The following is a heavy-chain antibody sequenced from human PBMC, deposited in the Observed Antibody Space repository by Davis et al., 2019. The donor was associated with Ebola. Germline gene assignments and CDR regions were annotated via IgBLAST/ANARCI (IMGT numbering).Heavy chain of an antibody. Sequence: GESLKISCAASGFTFSSYWMSWVRQAPGKGLEWVSAISGSGGSTYYADSVKGRFTISRDNAKNSLYLQMNSLRDEDTAVYYCARDHSWFGELFYFDYWGQGTLVTLSS. CDR3: ARDHSWFGELFYFDY. CDR2: ISGSGGST. V-gene: IGHV3-23*01. CDR1: GFTFSSYW. J-gene: IGHJ4*02. D-gene: IGHD3-10*01.